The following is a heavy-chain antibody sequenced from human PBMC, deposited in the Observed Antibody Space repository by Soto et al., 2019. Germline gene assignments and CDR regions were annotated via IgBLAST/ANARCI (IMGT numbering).Heavy chain of an antibody. CDR3: TTDFWSGYYYYYYGIDV. V-gene: IGHV3-15*01. D-gene: IGHD3-3*01. J-gene: IGHJ6*02. CDR1: GFTFSNAW. Sequence: GSLRLSCAASGFTFSNAWMTWVRQAPGKGLEWIGRIKIKTDGGTTDYAAPVKGRFTISRDDSKNTLYLQMNSLKTEDTAVYYCTTDFWSGYYYYYYGIDVWGPGTTVTVSS. CDR2: IKIKTDGGTT.